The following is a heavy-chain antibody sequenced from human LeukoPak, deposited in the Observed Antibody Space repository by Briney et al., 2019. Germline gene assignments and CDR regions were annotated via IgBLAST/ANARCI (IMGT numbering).Heavy chain of an antibody. CDR2: ISSNGGST. V-gene: IGHV3-64*01. CDR3: TTVSYSMVRGVIPNYYYYMDV. D-gene: IGHD3-10*01. J-gene: IGHJ6*03. Sequence: GGSLRLSCAASGFTFSSYAMHWVRQAPGKGLEYVSAISSNGGSTYYANSVKGRFTISRDDSKNTLYLQMNSLKTEDTAVYYCTTVSYSMVRGVIPNYYYYMDVWGKGTTVTVSS. CDR1: GFTFSSYA.